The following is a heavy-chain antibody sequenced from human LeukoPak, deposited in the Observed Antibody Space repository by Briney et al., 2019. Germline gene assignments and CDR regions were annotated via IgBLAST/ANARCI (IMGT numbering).Heavy chain of an antibody. V-gene: IGHV3-7*01. J-gene: IGHJ5*02. CDR1: GFTFSSYW. CDR3: ARALGASSTWFDP. Sequence: PGGSLRLSCAASGFTFSSYWMSWVRQAPGKGLEWVANIKQDGSEKYYVDSVKGRFTISRDNAKNSLYLQMNSLRAEDTAVYYCARALGASSTWFDPWGQGTLVTVSS. D-gene: IGHD3-16*01. CDR2: IKQDGSEK.